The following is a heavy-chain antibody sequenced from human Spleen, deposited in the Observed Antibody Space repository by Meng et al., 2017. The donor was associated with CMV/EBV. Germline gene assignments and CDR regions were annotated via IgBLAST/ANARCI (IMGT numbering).Heavy chain of an antibody. J-gene: IGHJ4*02. V-gene: IGHV1-46*01. Sequence: ASVKVSCKASGYTFTRYYILWVRQAPGQGLDWMGIVNPSGGSTSYAQKFQGRVTLTRDTSTSTVYMELSSLRSEDTAVYYCARAWDSSTSPHFDYWGQGTLVTVSS. D-gene: IGHD2-2*01. CDR2: VNPSGGST. CDR1: GYTFTRYY. CDR3: ARAWDSSTSPHFDY.